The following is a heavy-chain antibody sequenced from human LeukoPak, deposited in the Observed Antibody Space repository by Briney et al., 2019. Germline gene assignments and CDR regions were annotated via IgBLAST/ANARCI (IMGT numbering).Heavy chain of an antibody. CDR3: ATQWLDY. D-gene: IGHD6-19*01. V-gene: IGHV3-30*03. Sequence: GGSLRLSCAASGFTFSSYGMHWVRQAPGKGLEWVAVISYDGSNKYYADSVKGRFTISRDNSKNTLYLQMNSLRAEDTAVYYCATQWLDYWGQGTLVTVSS. CDR2: ISYDGSNK. CDR1: GFTFSSYG. J-gene: IGHJ4*02.